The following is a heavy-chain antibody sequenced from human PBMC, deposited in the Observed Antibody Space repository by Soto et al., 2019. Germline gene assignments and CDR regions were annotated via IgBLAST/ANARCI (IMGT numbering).Heavy chain of an antibody. CDR1: CCSISSYY. Sequence: ENLQITYPVSCCSISSYYWGWIRRPARKVLELVRYIFYSGSTNYNPSLKSRVTIAVDTSNNQFSLKLSSVTAADTAVYYCARVDVDYDFWSGSYYYGMDVWGQGTTVTVS. J-gene: IGHJ6*02. V-gene: IGHV4-59*01. CDR3: ARVDVDYDFWSGSYYYGMDV. D-gene: IGHD3-3*01. CDR2: IFYSGST.